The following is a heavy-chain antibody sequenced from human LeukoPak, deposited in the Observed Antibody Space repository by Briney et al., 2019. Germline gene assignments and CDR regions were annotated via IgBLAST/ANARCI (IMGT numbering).Heavy chain of an antibody. D-gene: IGHD1-1*01. CDR2: ISSSSNTI. Sequence: AGGSLRLSCAASGFTFSSYSMSWVRQAPGKGLEWVSYISSSSNTIYYADSVKGRFTISRDNAKNSLYLQMDSLRAEDTAVYYCARVAKERVGGVYYFDYWGQGTLVTVSS. CDR3: ARVAKERVGGVYYFDY. V-gene: IGHV3-48*01. CDR1: GFTFSSYS. J-gene: IGHJ4*02.